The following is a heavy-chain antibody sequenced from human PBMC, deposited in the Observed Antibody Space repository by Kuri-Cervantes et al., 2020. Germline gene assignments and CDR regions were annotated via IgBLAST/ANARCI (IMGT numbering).Heavy chain of an antibody. CDR2: IRGSGGDT. D-gene: IGHD2/OR15-2a*01. CDR1: AFTFNIFA. CDR3: ASLAPGALIGLEY. J-gene: IGHJ4*02. Sequence: GESLKISCAASAFTFNIFAMSWVRQAPGKGLEWVSAIRGSGGDTYYADSVKGRFTISRDNAKNTLYLQMNSLSAEDTAVYYCASLAPGALIGLEYWGQGTLVTVSS. V-gene: IGHV3-23*01.